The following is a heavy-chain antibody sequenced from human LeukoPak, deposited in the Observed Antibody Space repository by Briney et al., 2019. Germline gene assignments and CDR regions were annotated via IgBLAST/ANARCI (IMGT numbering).Heavy chain of an antibody. J-gene: IGHJ3*02. CDR1: GGSISTYY. D-gene: IGHD4-23*01. CDR2: VYYIGTT. CDR3: ARGGNDAFDI. Sequence: SETLSLTCTVSGGSISTYYWSWVRQSPGKGLEWIGFVYYIGTTNYNPSLKSRVTISLGTSKNQFSLRLSSVTAADTAVYYCARGGNDAFDIWGQGTVVTVSS. V-gene: IGHV4-59*12.